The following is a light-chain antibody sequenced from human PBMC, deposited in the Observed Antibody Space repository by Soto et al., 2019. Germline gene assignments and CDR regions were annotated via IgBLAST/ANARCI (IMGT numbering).Light chain of an antibody. Sequence: DIQMTQSPSSLSAYIGDRVTITCRASQTITNYLNWYQQKPGKAPNLLIYAASILQRGVPSRFSGSGSGTDFTLTISSLQPEDFATYYCQQSYSPARTFGQGTKVEIK. J-gene: IGKJ1*01. V-gene: IGKV1-39*01. CDR1: QTITNY. CDR2: AAS. CDR3: QQSYSPART.